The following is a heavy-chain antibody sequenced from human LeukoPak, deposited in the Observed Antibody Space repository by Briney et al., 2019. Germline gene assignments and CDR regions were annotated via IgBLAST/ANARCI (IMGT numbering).Heavy chain of an antibody. Sequence: GGSLRLSCAASGFTVSSNYMSWVRQAPGKGLEWVSVIYSGGSTYYADSVKGRFTISRDNSKNTLYLQMNSLRAEDTAVYYCARVPGYCTNGVCYSPLYYFDYWGQGTLVTVSS. J-gene: IGHJ4*02. CDR2: IYSGGST. D-gene: IGHD2-8*01. V-gene: IGHV3-53*01. CDR3: ARVPGYCTNGVCYSPLYYFDY. CDR1: GFTVSSNY.